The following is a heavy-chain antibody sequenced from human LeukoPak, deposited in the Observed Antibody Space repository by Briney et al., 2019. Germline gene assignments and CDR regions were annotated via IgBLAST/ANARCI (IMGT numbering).Heavy chain of an antibody. J-gene: IGHJ3*02. D-gene: IGHD5-12*01. CDR2: TDHGGSEN. V-gene: IGHV3-7*01. Sequence: WMSWVRQAPGKGLEWVANTDHGGSENFYLDSVKGRFTISRDNAKNSVYLQLNSLRAEDTAVYYCARDSGRCRGCAFDIWGQGTMVTVSS. CDR3: ARDSGRCRGCAFDI. CDR1: W.